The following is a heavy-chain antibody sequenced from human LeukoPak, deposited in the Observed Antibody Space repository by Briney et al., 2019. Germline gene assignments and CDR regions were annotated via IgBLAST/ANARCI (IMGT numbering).Heavy chain of an antibody. CDR1: GGSFSSYA. Sequence: GASVKVSCKASGGSFSSYAISWVRQAPGQGLEWMGGIIPIFGTANYAQKFQGRVTITTDESTSTAYMELSSLRSEDTAVYYCARGRIAAAAAGTTYDAFDIWGQGTMVTVSS. D-gene: IGHD6-13*01. V-gene: IGHV1-69*05. CDR3: ARGRIAAAAAGTTYDAFDI. J-gene: IGHJ3*02. CDR2: IIPIFGTA.